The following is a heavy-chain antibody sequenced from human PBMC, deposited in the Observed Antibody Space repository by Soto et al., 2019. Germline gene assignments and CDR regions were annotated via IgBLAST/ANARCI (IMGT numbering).Heavy chain of an antibody. Sequence: QVQLVQSGAEVKKPGASVKVSCKASGYTFTSYAMHWVRQAPGQRLEWMGWINAGNGNTKYSQKFQGRVTITRDTSASTAYMELSSLRSEDTAVYYCARGCSSTSCFPTLYFISEKNNWFDPWGQGTLVTVSS. CDR3: ARGCSSTSCFPTLYFISEKNNWFDP. J-gene: IGHJ5*02. V-gene: IGHV1-3*01. CDR1: GYTFTSYA. D-gene: IGHD2-2*01. CDR2: INAGNGNT.